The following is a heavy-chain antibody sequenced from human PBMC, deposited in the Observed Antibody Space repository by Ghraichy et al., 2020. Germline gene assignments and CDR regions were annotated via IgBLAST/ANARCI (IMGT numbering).Heavy chain of an antibody. J-gene: IGHJ6*02. V-gene: IGHV3-48*02. CDR2: ISSSSSTI. CDR1: GFTFSSYS. CDR3: ARDSTARALIYGDYPPDV. D-gene: IGHD4-17*01. Sequence: GESLNISCAASGFTFSSYSMNWVRQAPGKGLEWVSYISSSSSTIYYADSVKGRFTISRDNAKNSLYLQMNSLRDEDTAVYYCARDSTARALIYGDYPPDVWGQGTTVTVSS.